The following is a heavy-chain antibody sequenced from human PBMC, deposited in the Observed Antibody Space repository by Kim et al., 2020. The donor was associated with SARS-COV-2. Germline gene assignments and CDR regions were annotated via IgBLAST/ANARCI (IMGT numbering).Heavy chain of an antibody. V-gene: IGHV3-43*01. CDR2: T. D-gene: IGHD2-15*01. J-gene: IGHJ4*02. CDR3: AKEVGVGSGDY. Sequence: TYYADSVKGRFTISRDNSKNTLYLQMNSLRTEDTALYYCAKEVGVGSGDYWGQGTLVTVSS.